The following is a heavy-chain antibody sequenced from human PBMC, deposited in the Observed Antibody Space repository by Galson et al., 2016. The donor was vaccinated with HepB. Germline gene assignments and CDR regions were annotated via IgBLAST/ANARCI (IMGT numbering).Heavy chain of an antibody. D-gene: IGHD2-2*01. V-gene: IGHV1-69*06. J-gene: IGHJ6*02. Sequence: SVKVSCKASGGTFSSYAISWVRQAPGQGLEWMGGIIPIFGTANYAQKFKGRVTITADKSTSTAYMELSSLRSEETAVYYCARSGDVGDLYCSSTSCPPDYYGMDVWGQGTTVTVSS. CDR3: ARSGDVGDLYCSSTSCPPDYYGMDV. CDR1: GGTFSSYA. CDR2: IIPIFGTA.